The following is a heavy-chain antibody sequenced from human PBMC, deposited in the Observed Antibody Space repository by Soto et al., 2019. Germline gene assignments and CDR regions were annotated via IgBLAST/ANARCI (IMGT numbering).Heavy chain of an antibody. J-gene: IGHJ5*02. V-gene: IGHV4-34*01. Sequence: PSETLSLTCAVFGGSFSDYYWTWIRQPPGKGLEWIGEISHSGNTNYNPSLKGRATISVDTSKNQFSLKLTSVTAADTAVYYCARPNGGGRYYNWFDPWGQGTLVTVSS. D-gene: IGHD1-26*01. CDR1: GGSFSDYY. CDR2: ISHSGNT. CDR3: ARPNGGGRYYNWFDP.